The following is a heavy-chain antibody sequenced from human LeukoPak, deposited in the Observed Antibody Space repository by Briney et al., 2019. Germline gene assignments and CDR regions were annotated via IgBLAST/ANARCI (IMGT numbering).Heavy chain of an antibody. CDR2: ISSSSSYI. J-gene: IGHJ3*02. D-gene: IGHD4-17*01. CDR1: GFTFSSYS. Sequence: PGGSLRLSCAASGFTFSSYSMNWVRQAPGKGLEGVSSISSSSSYIYYADSVKGRFTISRDNAKNSLYLQMNSLRAEDTAVYYCAKPTTVTTSGAFDIWGQGTMVTVSS. CDR3: AKPTTVTTSGAFDI. V-gene: IGHV3-21*01.